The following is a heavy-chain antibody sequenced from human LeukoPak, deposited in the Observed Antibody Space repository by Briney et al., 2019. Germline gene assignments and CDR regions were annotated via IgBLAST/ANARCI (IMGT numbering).Heavy chain of an antibody. V-gene: IGHV1-69*05. Sequence: SVKVSCTASGGTFSSYAISWVRQAPGQGLEWMGGSIPIFGTANYAQKFQGRVTITTDESTSTAYMELSSLRSEDTAVYYCPTKIAVSGTVGRWDTDCWGQGTLVTVSS. CDR3: PTKIAVSGTVGRWDTDC. D-gene: IGHD6-19*01. J-gene: IGHJ4*02. CDR1: GGTFSSYA. CDR2: SIPIFGTA.